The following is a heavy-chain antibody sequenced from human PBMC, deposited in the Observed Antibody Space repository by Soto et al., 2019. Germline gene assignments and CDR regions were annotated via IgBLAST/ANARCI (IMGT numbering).Heavy chain of an antibody. J-gene: IGHJ6*02. CDR1: GYSFTSYW. CDR3: ASNSPIAAAGTNYYYGMDV. V-gene: IGHV5-10-1*01. CDR2: IDPSDSYT. D-gene: IGHD6-13*01. Sequence: PGESLKISCKGSGYSFTSYWISWVRQMPGKGLEWMGRIDPSDSYTNYSPSFQGHVTISADKSISTAYLQWSSLKASDTAMYYCASNSPIAAAGTNYYYGMDVWGQGTTVTSP.